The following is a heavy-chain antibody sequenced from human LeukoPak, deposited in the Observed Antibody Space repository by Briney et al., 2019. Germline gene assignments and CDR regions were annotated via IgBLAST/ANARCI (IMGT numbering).Heavy chain of an antibody. CDR3: ARGPFGSGMNNCFDP. D-gene: IGHD3-10*01. Sequence: PGGSLRLSCAASGFTFSSYAMTWVRQAPGKGLEWVSGISGSGDNTYSADAVKGRFTISRDNSKNTLYLQMISLRVENTAVYYCARGPFGSGMNNCFDPWGQGTLVTVSS. V-gene: IGHV3-23*01. J-gene: IGHJ5*02. CDR2: ISGSGDNT. CDR1: GFTFSSYA.